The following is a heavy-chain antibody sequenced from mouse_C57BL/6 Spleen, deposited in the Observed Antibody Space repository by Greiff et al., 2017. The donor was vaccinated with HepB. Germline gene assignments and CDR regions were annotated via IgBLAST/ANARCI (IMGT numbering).Heavy chain of an antibody. J-gene: IGHJ4*01. V-gene: IGHV1-7*01. CDR1: GYTFTSYW. D-gene: IGHD1-1*01. CDR2: INPSSGYT. Sequence: VQLQQSGAELAKPGASVKLSCKASGYTFTSYWMHWVKQRPGQGLEWIGYINPSSGYTKYNQKFKDKATLTADKSSSTAYMQLSSLTYDDSAVYYCARDYGSSYEAMDYWGQGTSVTVSS. CDR3: ARDYGSSYEAMDY.